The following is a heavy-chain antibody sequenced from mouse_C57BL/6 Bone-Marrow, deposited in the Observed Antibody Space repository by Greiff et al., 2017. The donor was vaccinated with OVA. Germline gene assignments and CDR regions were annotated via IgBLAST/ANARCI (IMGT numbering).Heavy chain of an antibody. D-gene: IGHD2-2*01. CDR1: GYTFTSYW. CDR3: ARWAGSDLSWFAY. Sequence: VQLQQPGAELVKPGASVTMSCKASGYTFTSYWITWVKQRPGQGLEWIGDIYPGSGCTNYNEKFKSKATLTVDTSSSTAYMQLSSLTSEDSAVYYCARWAGSDLSWFAYWGQGTLVTVSA. J-gene: IGHJ3*01. CDR2: IYPGSGCT. V-gene: IGHV1-55*01.